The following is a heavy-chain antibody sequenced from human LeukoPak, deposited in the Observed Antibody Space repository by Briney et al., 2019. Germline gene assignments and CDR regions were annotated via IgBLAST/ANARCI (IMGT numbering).Heavy chain of an antibody. D-gene: IGHD2/OR15-2a*01. CDR3: ARLLLPYYFDY. V-gene: IGHV4-39*01. Sequence: SETLSLTCTVSGGCISSSSYYWGWIRQPPGKGLEWIGSIYYSGSTYYNPSLKSRVTISVDTSKNQFSLKLSSVTAADTAVYYCARLLLPYYFDYWGQGTLVTVSS. CDR1: GGCISSSSYY. J-gene: IGHJ4*02. CDR2: IYYSGST.